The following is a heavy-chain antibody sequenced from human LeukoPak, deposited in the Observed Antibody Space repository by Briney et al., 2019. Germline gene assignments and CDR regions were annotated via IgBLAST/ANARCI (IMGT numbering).Heavy chain of an antibody. CDR2: INHSGST. CDR1: GGSFSGYY. CDR3: VRGRERCGYYDYRAFDY. Sequence: SETLSLTCAVYGGSFSGYYWSWIRQPPGKGLEWIGEINHSGSTNYNPSLKSRVTISVDTSKNQFSLKLSSVTAADTAVYYCVRGRERCGYYDYRAFDYWGQGTLVTVSS. V-gene: IGHV4-34*01. D-gene: IGHD3-22*01. J-gene: IGHJ4*02.